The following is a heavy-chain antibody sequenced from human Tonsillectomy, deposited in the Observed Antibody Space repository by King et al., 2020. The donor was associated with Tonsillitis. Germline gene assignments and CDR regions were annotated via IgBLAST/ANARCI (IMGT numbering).Heavy chain of an antibody. Sequence: QLQESGGGLVQPGGSLRLSCAVSGFSSNYALSWVRQAPGKGLEWVSGISGGGGSTYYADSVKGRFTISRDNSKNTLYLQMNSLVAEDTATYYCAKDRAGHCGGDCSNMDAFDIWGQGTMVTVSS. CDR3: AKDRAGHCGGDCSNMDAFDI. J-gene: IGHJ3*02. D-gene: IGHD2-21*01. CDR2: ISGGGGST. CDR1: GFSSNYA. V-gene: IGHV3-23*01.